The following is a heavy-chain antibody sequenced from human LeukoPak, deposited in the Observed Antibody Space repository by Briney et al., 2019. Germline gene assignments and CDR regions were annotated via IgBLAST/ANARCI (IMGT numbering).Heavy chain of an antibody. CDR2: IYTSGST. V-gene: IGHV4-4*07. J-gene: IGHJ6*02. D-gene: IGHD5-18*01. Sequence: SETLSLTCTVSGGSISSYYWSWIRQPAGEGLEWIGRIYTSGSTNYNPSLKSRVTMSVDTSKNQFSLKLSSVTAADTAVYYCARDYMVTYYYGMDVWGQGTTVTVSS. CDR1: GGSISSYY. CDR3: ARDYMVTYYYGMDV.